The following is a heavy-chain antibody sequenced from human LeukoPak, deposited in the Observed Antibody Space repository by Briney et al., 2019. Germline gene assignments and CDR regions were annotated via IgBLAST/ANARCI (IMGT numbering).Heavy chain of an antibody. CDR3: ARDSSGYQ. D-gene: IGHD3-22*01. CDR2: IKEDGSEK. J-gene: IGHJ4*02. V-gene: IGHV3-7*01. Sequence: GGSLRLSCAASGFTFSSYGMHWVRQAPGKGPEWVANIKEDGSEKYYGDSVKGRFTISRDNAKNSLYLQMNSLRAEDTAVYYCARDSSGYQWGQGTLVTVSS. CDR1: GFTFSSYG.